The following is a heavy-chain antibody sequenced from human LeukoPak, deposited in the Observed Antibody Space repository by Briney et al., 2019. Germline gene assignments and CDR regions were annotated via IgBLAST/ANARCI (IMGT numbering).Heavy chain of an antibody. D-gene: IGHD3-3*01. CDR1: GGSISSGGYY. Sequence: SETLSLTCTVSGGSISSGGYYWSWIRQHPGRGLEWIGYIYYSGSTYYNPSLKRRVTISVDTSKNQFSLKLSSVTAADTAVYYCARGRGHYDFWSGYYYFDYWGQGTLVTVSS. CDR2: IYYSGST. CDR3: ARGRGHYDFWSGYYYFDY. J-gene: IGHJ4*02. V-gene: IGHV4-31*03.